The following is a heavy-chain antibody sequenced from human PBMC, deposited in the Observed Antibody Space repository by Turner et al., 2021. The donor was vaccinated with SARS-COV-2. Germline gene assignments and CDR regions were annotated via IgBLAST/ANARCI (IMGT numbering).Heavy chain of an antibody. Sequence: QVLLQGSGPGLVKPSETLSLTCTVSGASINSYYWAWIRQPPGKRLEWIGYIYYRGSTNYNPSLKSRVTISVDTSKNQFSLKLTSVTAAGTAVYYCARELSNNWFDPWGQGTLVTVSS. CDR1: GASINSYY. J-gene: IGHJ5*02. V-gene: IGHV4-59*01. CDR3: ARELSNNWFDP. CDR2: IYYRGST.